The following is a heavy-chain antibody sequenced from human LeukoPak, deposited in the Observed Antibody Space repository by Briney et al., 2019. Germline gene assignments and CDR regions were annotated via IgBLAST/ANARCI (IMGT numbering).Heavy chain of an antibody. D-gene: IGHD3-10*01. CDR3: VRDAITRGIIDY. V-gene: IGHV1-2*02. J-gene: IGHJ4*02. CDR1: GYTFSDYY. CDR2: INANSGDT. Sequence: ASVKVSCKASGYTFSDYYIHWVRQAPGQGLEWMGWINANSGDTNYAQKFQGRVTMTRDSSINTAYMELSRLRSDDTAVYWCVRDAITRGIIDYWGQGTLVTVSS.